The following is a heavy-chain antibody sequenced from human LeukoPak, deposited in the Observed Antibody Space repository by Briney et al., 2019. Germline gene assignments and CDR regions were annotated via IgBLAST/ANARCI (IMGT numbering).Heavy chain of an antibody. V-gene: IGHV1-69*06. CDR1: GGTFSSYA. Sequence: ASVKVSCKASGGTFSSYAISWVRQAPGQGLEWMGGIIPIFGTANYAQKFQGRVTITADKSTSTAYMELSSLRSEDTAVYYCASHYYYDSSGGGYDYWGQGTLVTVSS. CDR2: IIPIFGTA. D-gene: IGHD3-22*01. CDR3: ASHYYYDSSGGGYDY. J-gene: IGHJ4*02.